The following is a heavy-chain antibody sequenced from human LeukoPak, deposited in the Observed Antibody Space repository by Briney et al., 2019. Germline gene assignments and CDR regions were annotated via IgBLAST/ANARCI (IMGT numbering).Heavy chain of an antibody. CDR1: GGTFSSYA. CDR2: IIPIFGTA. V-gene: IGHV1-69*13. Sequence: SVKVSCKASGGTFSSYAISWVRQAPGQGLEWMGGIIPIFGTANYAQKFQGRVTITADESTSTAYMELSSLRSEDTAVYYCARVGSLAYCGGDCYSDVDYWGQGTLVTVSS. D-gene: IGHD2-21*02. CDR3: ARVGSLAYCGGDCYSDVDY. J-gene: IGHJ4*02.